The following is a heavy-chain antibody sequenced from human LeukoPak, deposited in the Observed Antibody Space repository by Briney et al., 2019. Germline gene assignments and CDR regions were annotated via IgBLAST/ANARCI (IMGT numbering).Heavy chain of an antibody. CDR1: GGSISSGDYY. V-gene: IGHV4-30-4*01. D-gene: IGHD3-3*01. CDR3: ARFTIFGDDY. Sequence: SETLSLTCTVSGGSISSGDYYWSWIRQPPGKGLEWIGYIYYSGSTYYNPSLKSRVTISVDTSKNQFSLKLSSVTAADTAVYYCARFTIFGDDYWAREPWSPSPQ. J-gene: IGHJ4*02. CDR2: IYYSGST.